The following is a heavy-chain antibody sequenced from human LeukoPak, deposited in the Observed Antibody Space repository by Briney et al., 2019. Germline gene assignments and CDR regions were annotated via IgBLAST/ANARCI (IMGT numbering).Heavy chain of an antibody. CDR1: GGSISSYY. V-gene: IGHV4-59*01. Sequence: SETLSLTCTVSGGSISSYYWSWIRQPPGKGLEWIGYIYYSGSTNYNPSLKSRVTISVDTSKNQFSLRLSSVTAADTAVYYCARDRGTYFDYWGQGTLVTVSS. CDR2: IYYSGST. CDR3: ARDRGTYFDY. D-gene: IGHD1-26*01. J-gene: IGHJ4*02.